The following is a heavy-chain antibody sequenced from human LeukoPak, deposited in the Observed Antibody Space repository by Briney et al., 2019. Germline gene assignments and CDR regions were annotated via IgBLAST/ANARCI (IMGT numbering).Heavy chain of an antibody. CDR3: AREGEWSRDS. D-gene: IGHD2-8*01. V-gene: IGHV3-7*01. CDR1: GFTFSSYG. J-gene: IGHJ4*02. Sequence: GGSLRLSCAASGFTFSSYGISWVRQVPGKGLEWLANIKGDGSEQNYVDSVRGRFTISRDNAKNSLYLQMNSLRAEDTAIYYCAREGEWSRDSWGQGTLVIVSS. CDR2: IKGDGSEQ.